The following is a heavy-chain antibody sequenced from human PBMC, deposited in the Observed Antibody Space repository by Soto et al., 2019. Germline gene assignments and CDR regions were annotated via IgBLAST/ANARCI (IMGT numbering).Heavy chain of an antibody. CDR2: IIPIFGTA. D-gene: IGHD1-26*01. V-gene: IGHV1-69*13. Sequence: SVKVSCNTPGGTFSSYAISWVRQAPGQGLEWMGGIIPIFGTANYAQKFQGRVTITADESTSTAYMELSSLRSEDTAVYYCARGYLVGATTPLYYYYYGMDVWGQGTTVTVSS. J-gene: IGHJ6*02. CDR3: ARGYLVGATTPLYYYYYGMDV. CDR1: GGTFSSYA.